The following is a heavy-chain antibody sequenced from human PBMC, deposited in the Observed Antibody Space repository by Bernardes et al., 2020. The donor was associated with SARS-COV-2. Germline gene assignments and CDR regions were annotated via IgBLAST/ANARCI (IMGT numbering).Heavy chain of an antibody. CDR1: GLTFSNYV. V-gene: IGHV3-33*08. J-gene: IGHJ5*02. CDR3: ARDSWDIMGYYVA. D-gene: IGHD3-3*01. CDR2: IWYDGSNK. Sequence: GGSLRLSCAASGLTFSNYVMHWVRQAPGKGLEWVAVIWYDGSNKYYADSVKGRFTISRDNSKNTLYLQMNSLRVEDTAVYYCARDSWDIMGYYVAWGQGTLVTVSS.